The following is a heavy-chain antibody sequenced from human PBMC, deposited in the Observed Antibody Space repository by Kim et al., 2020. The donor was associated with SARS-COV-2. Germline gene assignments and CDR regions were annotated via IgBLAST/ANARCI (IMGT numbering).Heavy chain of an antibody. CDR3: VREPDCRITSYFQYFRH. D-gene: IGHD2-2*01. V-gene: IGHV3-30*01. Sequence: VKGQFTISRENSKNTLYLQMNSLRAEDTAVYYCVREPDCRITSYFQYFRHWGQGTLVTVSS. J-gene: IGHJ1*01.